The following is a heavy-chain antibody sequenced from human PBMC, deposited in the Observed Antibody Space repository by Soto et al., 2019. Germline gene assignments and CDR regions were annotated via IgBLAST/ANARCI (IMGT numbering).Heavy chain of an antibody. CDR3: AKDGYNVYGTFDY. CDR1: GFTFSSYG. J-gene: IGHJ4*02. CDR2: ISYDGSNK. D-gene: IGHD5-12*01. Sequence: GGSLRLSCAASGFTFSSYGMHWVRQAPGKGLEWVAVISYDGSNKYYADSVKGRFTISRDNSKNTLYLQMNSLRAEDTAVYYCAKDGYNVYGTFDYCGQGTMVTV. V-gene: IGHV3-30*18.